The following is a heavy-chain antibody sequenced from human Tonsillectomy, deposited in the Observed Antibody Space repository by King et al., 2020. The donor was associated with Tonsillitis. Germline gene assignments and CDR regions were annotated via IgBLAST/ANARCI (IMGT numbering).Heavy chain of an antibody. CDR2: ISGSGGST. V-gene: IGHV3-23*04. CDR3: AKVSGPIVGATTKGYFDY. J-gene: IGHJ4*02. D-gene: IGHD1-26*01. CDR1: GFTFSSYA. Sequence: VQLVESGGGSVQPGGSLRLSCAASGFTFSSYAMSWVRQAPGKGLEWVSGISGSGGSTNYAASVKGRFTISRDNSKNTLYLQMNSLRAEDTAVYYCAKVSGPIVGATTKGYFDYWGQGTLVTVSS.